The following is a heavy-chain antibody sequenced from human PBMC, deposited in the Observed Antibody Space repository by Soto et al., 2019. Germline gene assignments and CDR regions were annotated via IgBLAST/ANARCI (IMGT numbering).Heavy chain of an antibody. CDR1: GGSIRGSVYY. Sequence: SETLSLTCTVSGGSIRGSVYYWSWVRQNPRKGLEWIGNIYYSGNTYYNPSLKSRLTISVDTSKNQFFLNLSSVTAADTAVYYCARDRLMATAGTARHYFGLDVWGQGTTVTVSS. V-gene: IGHV4-31*03. CDR3: ARDRLMATAGTARHYFGLDV. D-gene: IGHD5-18*01. J-gene: IGHJ6*02. CDR2: IYYSGNT.